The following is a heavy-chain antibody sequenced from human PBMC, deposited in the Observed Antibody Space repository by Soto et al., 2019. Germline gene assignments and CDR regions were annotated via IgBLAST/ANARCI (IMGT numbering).Heavy chain of an antibody. CDR2: IIPIFGTA. CDR1: GGTFSSYA. J-gene: IGHJ4*02. V-gene: IGHV1-69*01. D-gene: IGHD1-26*01. CDR3: ARAVGATADYFDY. Sequence: QVQLVQSGAEVKKPGSSVKVSCKASGGTFSSYAISWVRQAPGQGREWMGGIIPIFGTANYAQKFQGRVTIPADEATRQAYVELSSLRSEDTAVYYCARAVGATADYFDYWGQGTLVTVSS.